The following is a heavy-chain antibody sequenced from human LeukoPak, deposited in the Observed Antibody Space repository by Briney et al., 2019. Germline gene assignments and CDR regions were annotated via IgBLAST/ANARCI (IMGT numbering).Heavy chain of an antibody. Sequence: ASVKVSCKASGYTLTGYFMHWVRQAPGQGLEWMGWTNPNSGGTNYAQKFQGRVTMTRDTSISTAYMELSRLRSDDTAVYYCARRASYYDSSGYYYEVRGFDPWGQGTLVTVSS. CDR1: GYTLTGYF. CDR3: ARRASYYDSSGYYYEVRGFDP. D-gene: IGHD3-22*01. J-gene: IGHJ5*02. CDR2: TNPNSGGT. V-gene: IGHV1-2*02.